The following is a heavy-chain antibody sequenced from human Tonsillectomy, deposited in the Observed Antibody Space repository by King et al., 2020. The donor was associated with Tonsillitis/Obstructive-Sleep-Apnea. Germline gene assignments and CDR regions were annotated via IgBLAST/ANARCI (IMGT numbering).Heavy chain of an antibody. Sequence: VQLVESGGGLVQPGGSLRVACAASGFTFSSHWMSWVRQAQGKGLEWVANIKQDGSEKHYVDSVKGRFTISRDNAKNSLYLQMNSLRDEDTAVYYCARVVGGGIDYWGQGTLVTVSS. CDR2: IKQDGSEK. D-gene: IGHD3-10*01. J-gene: IGHJ4*02. CDR1: GFTFSSHW. CDR3: ARVVGGGIDY. V-gene: IGHV3-7*03.